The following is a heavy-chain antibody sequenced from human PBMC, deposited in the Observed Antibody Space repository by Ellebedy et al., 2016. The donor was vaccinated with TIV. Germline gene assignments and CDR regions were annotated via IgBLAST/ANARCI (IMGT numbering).Heavy chain of an antibody. Sequence: MPSETLSLTCAVYGGSFSGYYWSRIRQPPGKGLEWIGEINHSGSTNYNPSLKSRGTISVDTSKNQFSLKLSSVTAADTAVYYCARHVQMEWLLSPVYGMDVWGQGTTVTVSS. CDR3: ARHVQMEWLLSPVYGMDV. J-gene: IGHJ6*02. CDR2: INHSGST. CDR1: GGSFSGYY. D-gene: IGHD3-3*01. V-gene: IGHV4-34*01.